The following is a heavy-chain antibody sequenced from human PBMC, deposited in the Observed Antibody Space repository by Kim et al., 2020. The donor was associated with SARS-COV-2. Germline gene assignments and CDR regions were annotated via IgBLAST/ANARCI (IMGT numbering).Heavy chain of an antibody. D-gene: IGHD6-19*01. CDR3: AKDHPASGWPTFEY. V-gene: IGHV3-23*01. CDR1: GFNSNNYA. Sequence: GGSLRLSCVDSGFNSNNYAMSWVRQAPGKGLEWISAITKYDGRTYYANSVKGRFTISRDISSNTVLLQMNSLRADHTALYYCAKDHPASGWPTFEYWG. CDR2: ITKYDGRT. J-gene: IGHJ4*01.